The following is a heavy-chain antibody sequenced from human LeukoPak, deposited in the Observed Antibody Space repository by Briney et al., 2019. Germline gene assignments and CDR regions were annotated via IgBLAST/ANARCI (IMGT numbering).Heavy chain of an antibody. D-gene: IGHD4-23*01. CDR2: IHYSGST. CDR1: GGSISNYY. V-gene: IGHV4-59*01. CDR3: ARELGATVVNYGMDV. Sequence: KPSETLSLTCTVSGGSISNYYWSWIRQPPGKGLEWIGYIHYSGSTNYNPSLKSRVTISVDTSKNQLSLKLTSMTAADTAVYYCARELGATVVNYGMDVWGRGTTVTVSS. J-gene: IGHJ6*02.